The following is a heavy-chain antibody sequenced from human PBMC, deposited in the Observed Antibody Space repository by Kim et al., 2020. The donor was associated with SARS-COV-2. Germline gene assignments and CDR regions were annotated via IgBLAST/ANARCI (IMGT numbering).Heavy chain of an antibody. CDR2: T. D-gene: IGHD2-2*01. Sequence: TGYADSVKGRFTISRDNAKNTLYLQMNSLRPEDTAVYYCARGGRPAGFDYWGQGTLVTVSS. CDR3: ARGGRPAGFDY. V-gene: IGHV3-74*01. J-gene: IGHJ4*02.